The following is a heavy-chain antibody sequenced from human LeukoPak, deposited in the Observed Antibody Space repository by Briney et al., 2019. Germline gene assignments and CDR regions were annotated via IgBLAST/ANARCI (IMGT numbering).Heavy chain of an antibody. CDR2: IWYDGSNK. Sequence: GGSLRLSCAASGFTFSSYGMHWVRQAPGKGLEWVAVIWYDGSNKYYADSVKGRFTISGDNSKNTLYLQMNSLRAEDTAVYYCARTVGATSPFDYWGQGTLVTVSS. V-gene: IGHV3-33*01. D-gene: IGHD1-26*01. CDR1: GFTFSSYG. J-gene: IGHJ4*02. CDR3: ARTVGATSPFDY.